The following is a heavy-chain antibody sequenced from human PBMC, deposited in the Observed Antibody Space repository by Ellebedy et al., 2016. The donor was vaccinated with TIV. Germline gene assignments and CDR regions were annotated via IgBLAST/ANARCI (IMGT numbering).Heavy chain of an antibody. Sequence: AASVKVSCKVSGYTLTELSMHWVRQAPGKGLEWMGGFDPEDGETIYAQKFQGRVTMTEDTSTDTAYMGLSSLRSEDTAVYYCATITGTTGYGMDVWGQGTTVTVSS. D-gene: IGHD1-7*01. CDR3: ATITGTTGYGMDV. CDR2: FDPEDGET. V-gene: IGHV1-24*01. CDR1: GYTLTELS. J-gene: IGHJ6*02.